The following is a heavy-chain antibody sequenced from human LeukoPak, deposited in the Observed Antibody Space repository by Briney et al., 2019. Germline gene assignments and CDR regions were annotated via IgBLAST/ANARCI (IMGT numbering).Heavy chain of an antibody. J-gene: IGHJ5*02. CDR2: ISWDGGST. CDR1: GFTFSSYW. CDR3: AKDEEGATWFDP. Sequence: GGSLRLSCAASGFTFSSYWMHWVRQAPGKGLEWVSLISWDGGSTYYADSVKGRFTISRDNSKNSLYLQMNSLRAEDTALYYCAKDEEGATWFDPWGQGTLVTVSS. V-gene: IGHV3-43D*03. D-gene: IGHD1-26*01.